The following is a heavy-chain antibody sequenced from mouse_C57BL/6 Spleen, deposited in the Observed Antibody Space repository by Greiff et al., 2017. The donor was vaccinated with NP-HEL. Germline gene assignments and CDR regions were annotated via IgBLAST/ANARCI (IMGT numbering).Heavy chain of an antibody. V-gene: IGHV14-2*01. J-gene: IGHJ4*01. CDR2: IDPEDGET. Sequence: VQLQQSGAELVKPGASVKLSCTASGFNIKDYYMHWVKQRTEQGLEWIGRIDPEDGETKYAPKFQGKATITADTSSNTAYLQLSSLTSEDTAVYYCARSDYDGYDGTGYYAMDYWGQGTSVTVSS. CDR1: GFNIKDYY. CDR3: ARSDYDGYDGTGYYAMDY. D-gene: IGHD2-2*01.